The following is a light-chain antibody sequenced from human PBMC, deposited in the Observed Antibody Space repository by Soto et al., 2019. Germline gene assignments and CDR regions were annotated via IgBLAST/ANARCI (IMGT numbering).Light chain of an antibody. CDR2: GAT. V-gene: IGKV3-15*01. CDR1: QSVIIL. CDR3: QQYNHWPRT. J-gene: IGKJ1*01. Sequence: IVITQRPAKLPVAPGGRSPRSRKASQSVIILLAWYQQKPGQAPRLLIHGATTRATGIPARFSGSGSGTEFTLTICSLQTEDYAVYHCQQYNHWPRTVGQGTKVDIK.